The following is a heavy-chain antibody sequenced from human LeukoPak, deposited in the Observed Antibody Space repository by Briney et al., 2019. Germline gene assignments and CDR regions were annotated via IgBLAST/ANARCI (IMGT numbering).Heavy chain of an antibody. Sequence: GESLKISCKGSGYIFTTYWIGWVRQMPGKGLEWMWIIYPSDSDTRYSPSFQGQVTISVDKSIGTAYLQWISLKASDTAMYYCARSLGGDRRGNFDYWGQGTLVTVSS. CDR1: GYIFTTYW. V-gene: IGHV5-51*01. CDR3: ARSLGGDRRGNFDY. D-gene: IGHD2-21*02. J-gene: IGHJ4*02. CDR2: IYPSDSDT.